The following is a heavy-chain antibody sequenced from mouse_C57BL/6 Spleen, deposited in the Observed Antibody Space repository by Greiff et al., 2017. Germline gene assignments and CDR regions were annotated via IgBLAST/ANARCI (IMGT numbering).Heavy chain of an antibody. Sequence: QVQLQQSGPGLVQPSQSLSITCTVSGFSLTSYGVHWVRQSPGKGLEWLGVIWRGGSTDYNAAFMSRLSITKDNSKSQVFFKMNSLQADDTAIYYCARSSDEDYYAMDYWGQGTSVTVSS. CDR2: IWRGGST. CDR1: GFSLTSYG. V-gene: IGHV2-5*01. CDR3: ARSSDEDYYAMDY. J-gene: IGHJ4*01. D-gene: IGHD1-1*01.